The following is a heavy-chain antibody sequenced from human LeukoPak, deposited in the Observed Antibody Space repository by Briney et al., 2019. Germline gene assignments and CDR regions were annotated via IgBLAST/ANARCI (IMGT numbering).Heavy chain of an antibody. Sequence: PSETLSLTCTVSGGSISSSSYYWGWIRQPPGKGLEWIGSIYYSGSTYYNPSLKSRVTISVNTSKNQFFLKLSSVTAADTAVYYCARPETWWLTLSSNAFDIWGQGTMVTVSS. D-gene: IGHD2-15*01. J-gene: IGHJ3*02. CDR1: GGSISSSSYY. V-gene: IGHV4-39*01. CDR2: IYYSGST. CDR3: ARPETWWLTLSSNAFDI.